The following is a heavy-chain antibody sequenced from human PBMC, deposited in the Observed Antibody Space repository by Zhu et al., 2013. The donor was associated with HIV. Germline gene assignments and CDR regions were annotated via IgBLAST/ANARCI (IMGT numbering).Heavy chain of an antibody. CDR2: INPNSGGT. CDR3: ARSDWGSEYYMDV. Sequence: QVQLVQSGTEVKKPGASVKVSCKTSGYTFSNNGITWVRQAPGQGLEWMGWINPNSGGTNYAQKFQGRVTMTRDTSISTAYMELSRLRSDDTAVYYCARSDWGSEYYMDVWGKGDHGHRLL. V-gene: IGHV1-2*02. D-gene: IGHD7-27*01. J-gene: IGHJ6*03. CDR1: GYTFSNNG.